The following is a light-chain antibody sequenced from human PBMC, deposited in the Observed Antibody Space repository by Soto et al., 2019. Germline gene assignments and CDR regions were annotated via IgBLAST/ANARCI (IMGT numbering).Light chain of an antibody. V-gene: IGKV2-30*01. Sequence: DVVMTQSPLSLPVTLGQPASISCRSSQSLVSSDGHTYLIWLQQRPGQSPRRLIYTVSNRDSGVXGXSSGRGSGSDFTLNISMVEAEDVSVYYRGQGLHCPFTFAQGTRLEFK. CDR2: TVS. J-gene: IGKJ2*01. CDR3: GQGLHCPFT. CDR1: QSLVSSDGHTY.